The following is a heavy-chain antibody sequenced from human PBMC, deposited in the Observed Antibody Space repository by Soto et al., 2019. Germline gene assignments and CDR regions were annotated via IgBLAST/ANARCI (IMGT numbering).Heavy chain of an antibody. CDR3: AREPWPHISSYSVIDS. CDR1: GGTFSSYA. D-gene: IGHD3-22*01. J-gene: IGHJ4*02. Sequence: QVQLVQSGAEVKKPGSSVKVSCKASGGTFSSYAISWLRQAPGQGLEWMGGIIPIFGTANYAQKFQGRVTITEDKPTRTHNMVLSSPRHEDTGVYYCAREPWPHISSYSVIDSRVKGTLVTLSS. V-gene: IGHV1-69*06. CDR2: IIPIFGTA.